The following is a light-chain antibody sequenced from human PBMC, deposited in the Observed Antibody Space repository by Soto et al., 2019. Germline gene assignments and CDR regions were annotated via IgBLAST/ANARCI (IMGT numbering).Light chain of an antibody. CDR2: EVV. CDR1: SRDIGAYNY. V-gene: IGLV2-14*01. CDR3: CSYAGSYTSYV. Sequence: QSALTQPASVSGSPGQSITISCTGTSRDIGAYNYVSWYLQHPGKAPKLMIYEVVNRPSGISNRFSGSKSGNTASLTISGLQAEDEADYYCCSYAGSYTSYVFGTGTKLTVL. J-gene: IGLJ1*01.